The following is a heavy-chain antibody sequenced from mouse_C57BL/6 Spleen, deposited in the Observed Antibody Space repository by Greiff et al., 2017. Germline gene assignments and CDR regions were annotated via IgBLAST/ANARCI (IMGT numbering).Heavy chain of an antibody. CDR3: ARHEAANCDVGYYSDY. Sequence: VQLQQSGAELVKPGASVKLSCKASGYTFTEYTIHWVQQTSGKGLEWIGWFYPGSGSIEYNERFKDKATLTADKSSITVYNKLSILTSDDTAVYFCARHEAANCDVGYYSDYWGQGTTLTVSS. D-gene: IGHD4-1*01. V-gene: IGHV1-62-2*01. CDR1: GYTFTEYT. CDR2: FYPGSGSI. J-gene: IGHJ2*01.